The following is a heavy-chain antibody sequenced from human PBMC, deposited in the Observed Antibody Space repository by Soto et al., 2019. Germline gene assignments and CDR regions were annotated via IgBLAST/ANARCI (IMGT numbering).Heavy chain of an antibody. CDR3: ESGGRELLFDF. D-gene: IGHD2-15*01. V-gene: IGHV1-18*04. CDR2: ISAYNGNT. CDR1: GYTFTSDG. J-gene: IGHJ3*01. Sequence: GXVNVSCNASGYTFTSDGIIRVRQAPGQGLEWMGWISAYNGNTNYAQKLQGRVTMTTDTSTSTAYMELRSLRSDDTAVYYCESGGRELLFDFWGQGTMVTVSS.